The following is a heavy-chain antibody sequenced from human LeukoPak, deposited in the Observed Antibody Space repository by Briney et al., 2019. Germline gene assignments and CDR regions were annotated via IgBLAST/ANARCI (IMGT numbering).Heavy chain of an antibody. V-gene: IGHV4-39*01. Sequence: SETLSLTCTVSGGSISSSSYYWGWIRQPPGKGLEWIGSIYYSGSTYYNPSLKSRVTISVDTSKNQFPLKLSSVTAADTAVYYCARHPLNNYSRYYWGQGTLVTVSS. D-gene: IGHD1-20*01. J-gene: IGHJ4*02. CDR1: GGSISSSSYY. CDR3: ARHPLNNYSRYY. CDR2: IYYSGST.